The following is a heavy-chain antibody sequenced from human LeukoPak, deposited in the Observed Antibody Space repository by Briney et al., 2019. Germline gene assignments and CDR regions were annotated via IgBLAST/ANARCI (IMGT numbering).Heavy chain of an antibody. CDR1: GGTFSSYA. V-gene: IGHV1-69*04. CDR3: ARDGDDCSSTSCYPNWFDP. CDR2: IIPILGIA. D-gene: IGHD2-2*01. J-gene: IGHJ5*02. Sequence: SVKVSCKASGGTFSSYAISWVRQAPGQGLEWMGRIIPILGIANYAQKFQGRVTITADKSTSTAYMELSSLRSEDTAVYYCARDGDDCSSTSCYPNWFDPWGQGTLVTVSS.